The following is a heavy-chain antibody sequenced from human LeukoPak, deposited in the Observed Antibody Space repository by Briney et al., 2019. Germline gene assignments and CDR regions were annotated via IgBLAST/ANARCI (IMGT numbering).Heavy chain of an antibody. D-gene: IGHD4-17*01. V-gene: IGHV3-74*01. Sequence: GGSLRLSCAASGFTFSSYEMNWVRQAPGQGLEWVSCISNDGGNTSYADSVKGRFTISRDNAKNTLYLQMNSLRVEDMAVYYCTSGPHRINYDGDLPSDAFDIWGQGTMVTVSS. CDR2: ISNDGGNT. CDR1: GFTFSSYE. J-gene: IGHJ3*02. CDR3: TSGPHRINYDGDLPSDAFDI.